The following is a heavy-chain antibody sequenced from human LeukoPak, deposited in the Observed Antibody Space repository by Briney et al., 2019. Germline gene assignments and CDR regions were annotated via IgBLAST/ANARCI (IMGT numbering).Heavy chain of an antibody. CDR1: DGSISNYY. D-gene: IGHD3-22*01. J-gene: IGHJ1*01. V-gene: IGHV4-59*08. CDR3: ARLGYYYDSSGYRPSEYFQH. CDR2: IYYTGST. Sequence: SETLSLTCTVPDGSISNYYWSWIRQPPGKGLEWIGYIYYTGSTNYNPSLKSRVTISVDTSKNQFSLKLSSVTAADTAVYYCARLGYYYDSSGYRPSEYFQHWGQGTLVTVSS.